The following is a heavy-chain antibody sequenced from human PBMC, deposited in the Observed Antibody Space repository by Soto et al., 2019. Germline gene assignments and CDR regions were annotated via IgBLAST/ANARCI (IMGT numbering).Heavy chain of an antibody. J-gene: IGHJ1*01. CDR1: GFTFSSYG. V-gene: IGHV3-23*01. CDR3: ANDYGGNSPSHAEYFQH. CDR2: ISGSGGST. Sequence: GGSLRLSCAASGFTFSSYGMSWVRQAPGKGLEWVSAISGSGGSTYYADSVKGRFTISRDNSKNTLYLQMNSLRAEDTAVYYCANDYGGNSPSHAEYFQHWGQGTLVTVSS. D-gene: IGHD4-17*01.